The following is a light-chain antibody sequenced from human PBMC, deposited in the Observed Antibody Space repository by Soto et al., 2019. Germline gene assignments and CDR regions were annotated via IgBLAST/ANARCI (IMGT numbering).Light chain of an antibody. CDR2: AAS. CDR1: QSISSY. Sequence: DIQMTQSPSSLSASVGDRVTITCRASQSISSYLHWYQQKPGKAPKLLIYAASSLQSGVPSRFSGSGSGTDFTLTISSLQPEDFATYYCQQNYSTPPTFGQGTKVEIK. V-gene: IGKV1-39*01. J-gene: IGKJ1*01. CDR3: QQNYSTPPT.